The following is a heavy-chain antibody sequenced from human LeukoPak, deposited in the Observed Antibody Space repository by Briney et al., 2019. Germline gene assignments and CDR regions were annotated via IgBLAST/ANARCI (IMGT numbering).Heavy chain of an antibody. D-gene: IGHD3-10*02. V-gene: IGHV3-21*01. CDR2: ISSRGASI. J-gene: IGHJ6*04. CDR1: GFTFSSYT. CDR3: AELGITMIGGV. Sequence: SGGSLRLSCAASGFTFSSYTMNWVRQAPGKGLEWVSSISSRGASIYYADSVKGRFTISRDNAKNSLYLQMNSLRAEDTAVYYCAELGITMIGGVWGKGTTVTISS.